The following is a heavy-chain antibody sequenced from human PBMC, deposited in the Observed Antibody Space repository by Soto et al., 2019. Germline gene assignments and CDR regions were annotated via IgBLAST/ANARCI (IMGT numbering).Heavy chain of an antibody. Sequence: VKVSCKASGYTFTCYTLSWVRQAPGQGLEWMGRIIPILGIANYAQKFQGRVTITADKSTSTAYMELSSLRSEDTAVYYCARGNYYYGMDVWGQGTTVTVSS. V-gene: IGHV1-69*02. J-gene: IGHJ6*02. CDR2: IIPILGIA. CDR1: GYTFTCYT. CDR3: ARGNYYYGMDV.